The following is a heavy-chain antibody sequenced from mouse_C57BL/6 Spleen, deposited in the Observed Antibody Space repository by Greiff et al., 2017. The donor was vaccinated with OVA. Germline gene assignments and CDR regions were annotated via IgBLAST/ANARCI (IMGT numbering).Heavy chain of an antibody. V-gene: IGHV1-19*01. D-gene: IGHD1-1*01. CDR3: VRSTTPDWYFDV. Sequence: VQLKQSGPVLVKPGASVKMSCKASGYTFTDYYMNWVKQSHGKSLEWIGVINPYNGGTSYNQKFKGKATLTVDKSSSTAYMELNSLTSEDSAVYYCVRSTTPDWYFDVWGTGTTVTVSS. CDR1: GYTFTDYY. CDR2: INPYNGGT. J-gene: IGHJ1*03.